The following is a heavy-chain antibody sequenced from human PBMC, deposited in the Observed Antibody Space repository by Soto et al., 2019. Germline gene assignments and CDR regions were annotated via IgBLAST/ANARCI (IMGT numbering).Heavy chain of an antibody. D-gene: IGHD1-26*01. V-gene: IGHV1-69*12. CDR1: GGTFSSSA. CDR2: IIPIFGTA. Sequence: QVQLVQSGAEVKKPGSSVKVSCKASGGTFSSSAISWVRQAPGQGLEWMGGIIPIFGTANYAQKFQGRVKITADESTSTAYMERSSLRTEDTAGEYGARGGGSYFYYGMDVWGQGTTVTVSS. J-gene: IGHJ6*02. CDR3: ARGGGSYFYYGMDV.